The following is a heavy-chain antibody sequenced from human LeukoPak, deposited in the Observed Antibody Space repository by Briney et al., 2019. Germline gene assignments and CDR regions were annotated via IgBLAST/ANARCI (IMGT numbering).Heavy chain of an antibody. CDR2: IYHSGST. Sequence: SETLSLTCTVSGGSISSGGYSWSWIRQPPGKGLEWIGYIYHSGSTYYNPSLKSRVTISVDRSKNQFSLKLSSVTAADTAVYYCASGRRGDYFDYWGQGTLVTVSS. CDR1: GGSISSGGYS. D-gene: IGHD4-17*01. V-gene: IGHV4-30-2*01. J-gene: IGHJ4*02. CDR3: ASGRRGDYFDY.